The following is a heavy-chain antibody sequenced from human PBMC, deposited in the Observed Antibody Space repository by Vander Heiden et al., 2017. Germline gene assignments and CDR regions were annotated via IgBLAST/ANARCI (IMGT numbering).Heavy chain of an antibody. CDR1: GFTFSNAW. CDR2: VKSKVNGGTT. J-gene: IGHJ4*02. CDR3: TTGVNVDF. V-gene: IGHV3-15*01. Sequence: EVQLVESGGGLVKPGGSLRLSCAASGFTFSNAWMSWVRQAAGKGLEWVGRVKSKVNGGTTDYAAPVKGRFTISRDDSKNTAYLQMNSLKTEDTAVYYCTTGVNVDFWGQGTLVTVSS.